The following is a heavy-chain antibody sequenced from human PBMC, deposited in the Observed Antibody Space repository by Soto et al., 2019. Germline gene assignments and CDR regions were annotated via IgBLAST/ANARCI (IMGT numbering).Heavy chain of an antibody. Sequence: GAALKISCEGSGYRFTSYWIGWVRQMPGKGLEWMGIIYPGDSDTRYSPSFQGQVTISADKSISTAYLQWSSLKASDTAMYYCARLPYSDILISMDVWGQGTTVTVSS. CDR1: GYRFTSYW. CDR3: ARLPYSDILISMDV. V-gene: IGHV5-51*01. CDR2: IYPGDSDT. J-gene: IGHJ6*01. D-gene: IGHD3-9*01.